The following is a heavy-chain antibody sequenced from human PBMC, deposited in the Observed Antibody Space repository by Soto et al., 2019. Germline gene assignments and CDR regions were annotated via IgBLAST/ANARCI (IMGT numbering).Heavy chain of an antibody. J-gene: IGHJ6*01. Sequence: PGGSLRLSCASYECDFSNFAMNCVRHFPGKGLEWVAAISSGSSNIYYADSVKGRFTVSRDNSKNTLHLEMSGLKADDTAVYYCGILVSTARLYGMQVWGQGTTVSVSS. V-gene: IGHV3-23*01. CDR3: GILVSTARLYGMQV. D-gene: IGHD5-12*01. CDR1: ECDFSNFA. CDR2: ISSGSSNI.